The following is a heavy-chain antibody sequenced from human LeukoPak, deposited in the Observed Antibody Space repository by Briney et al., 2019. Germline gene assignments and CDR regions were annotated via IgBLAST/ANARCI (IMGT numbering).Heavy chain of an antibody. CDR1: GFMFNTYG. D-gene: IGHD3-22*01. CDR2: IYYNRSHT. J-gene: IGHJ3*02. V-gene: IGHV3-30*02. CDR3: AKDDYYDSSGFDDFDI. Sequence: PGGSLRLSCAASGFMFNTYGMHWVRQAPGAGLEWVAFIYYNRSHTHYAASVKSRVTISRDNAKNYLYLQMNTLRAEDMALYYCAKDDYYDSSGFDDFDIWGQGTMVTVSS.